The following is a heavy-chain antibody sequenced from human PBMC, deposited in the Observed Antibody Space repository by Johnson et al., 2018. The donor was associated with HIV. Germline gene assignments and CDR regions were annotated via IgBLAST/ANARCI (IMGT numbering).Heavy chain of an antibody. CDR3: ARSQVAATSEGAFDI. J-gene: IGHJ3*02. D-gene: IGHD2-15*01. CDR1: GFTFSDYY. V-gene: IGHV3-11*01. CDR2: ISSSGSTI. Sequence: QVQLVESGGGLVKPGGSLRLSCAASGFTFSDYYMSWIRQAPGKGLEWVSYISSSGSTIYYADSVKGRFTLSRDNSKNTLYLQMNSLRAEDTAVYYCARSQVAATSEGAFDIWGQGTMVTVSS.